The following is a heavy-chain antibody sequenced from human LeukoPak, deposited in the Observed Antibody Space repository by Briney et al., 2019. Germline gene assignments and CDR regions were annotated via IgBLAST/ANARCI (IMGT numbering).Heavy chain of an antibody. J-gene: IGHJ4*02. CDR2: IYYSGST. Sequence: SETLSLTCTVSGGSISSSSYYWGWIRQPPGKGLEWIGSIYYSGSTYYNPSLKSRVTISVDTSKNQFSLKLSSVTAADTAVYYCARSELVRREDRYCSGDSCYHLDYFDYWGQGTLVTVSS. CDR1: GGSISSSSYY. CDR3: ARSELVRREDRYCSGDSCYHLDYFDY. V-gene: IGHV4-39*01. D-gene: IGHD2-15*01.